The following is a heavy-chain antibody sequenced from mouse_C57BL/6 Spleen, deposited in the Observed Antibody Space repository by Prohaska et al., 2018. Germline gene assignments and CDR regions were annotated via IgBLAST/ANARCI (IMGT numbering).Heavy chain of an antibody. V-gene: IGHV1-69*02. CDR1: GFSFTSYW. Sequence: SVKLSSKASGFSFTSYWMHCVKLRHGQGLVWIREIYPSDSYTNYNQKFKGKATLTVDKSSSRAYMQLSSLTSEDSAVYYCARGVVDVWGTGTTVTVSS. CDR3: ARGVVDV. J-gene: IGHJ1*03. CDR2: IYPSDSYT.